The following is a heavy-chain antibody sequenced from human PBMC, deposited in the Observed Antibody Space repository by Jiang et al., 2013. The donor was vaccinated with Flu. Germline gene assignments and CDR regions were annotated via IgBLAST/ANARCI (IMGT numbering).Heavy chain of an antibody. CDR2: VSASGNTI. Sequence: GLVLPGGSLRLSCAASGFTFSSFEMNWVRQAPGEGLEWISYVSASGNTIYYAGSVKGRFTVSRDNAKNSLYLEMNGLSVEDTAVYYCARDPGAGFPPLHFDSWGKGTLVTVSS. CDR1: GFTFSSFE. V-gene: IGHV3-48*03. CDR3: ARDPGAGFPPLHFDS. D-gene: IGHD1-26*01. J-gene: IGHJ4*02.